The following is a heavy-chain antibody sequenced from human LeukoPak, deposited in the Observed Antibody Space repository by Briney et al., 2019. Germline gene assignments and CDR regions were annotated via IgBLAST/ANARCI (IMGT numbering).Heavy chain of an antibody. D-gene: IGHD3-22*01. CDR3: ARADYYDSSGYIDY. J-gene: IGHJ4*02. Sequence: PGGSLRLSCAASGFIFSSYWMSWVRQAPGKGLEWVANIKKDGSEKYYVDSVKGRFTISRDNAKKSLYLQMNSLRAEDTAVYYCARADYYDSSGYIDYWGQGTLVTVSS. V-gene: IGHV3-7*01. CDR1: GFIFSSYW. CDR2: IKKDGSEK.